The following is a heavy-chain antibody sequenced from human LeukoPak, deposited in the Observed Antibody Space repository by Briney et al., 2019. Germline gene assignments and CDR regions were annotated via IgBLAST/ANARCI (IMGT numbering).Heavy chain of an antibody. CDR1: GYTFTSYG. D-gene: IGHD3-22*01. CDR2: ISAYNGNT. Sequence: GASMKVSCKASGYTFTSYGISWVRQAPGQGLEWMGWISAYNGNTNYAQKLQGRVTMTTDTSTSTAYMELRSLRSDDTAVYYCARVGGYYPSHWYFDLWGRGTLVTVSS. CDR3: ARVGGYYPSHWYFDL. V-gene: IGHV1-18*01. J-gene: IGHJ2*01.